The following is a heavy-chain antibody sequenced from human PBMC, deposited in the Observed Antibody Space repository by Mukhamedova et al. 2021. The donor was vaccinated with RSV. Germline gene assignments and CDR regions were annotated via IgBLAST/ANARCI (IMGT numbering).Heavy chain of an antibody. CDR3: TRVLWFGELGYCYGLDV. V-gene: IGHV4-61*06. J-gene: IGHJ6*02. Sequence: GYISQSDKTNYNPSLKSRVGMSIDVSQKQFSLTLSSVTAADTAEYYCTRVLWFGELGYCYGLDVWGPGTAVTVSS. CDR2: ISQSDKT. D-gene: IGHD3-10*01.